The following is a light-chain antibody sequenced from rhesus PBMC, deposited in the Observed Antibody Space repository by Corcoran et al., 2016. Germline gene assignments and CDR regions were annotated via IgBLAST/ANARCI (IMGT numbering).Light chain of an antibody. CDR3: QQGSSIPWT. Sequence: EVVLTQSPTSMAVSQGERVTISCTASSSVRSSNLHWYQQKPGFPPRLLVFRITILASGVPTRFMGSGAGTSYTLTISSMEAEDAANYYYQQGSSIPWTFGQGTKVEI. CDR1: SSVRSSN. J-gene: IGKJ1*01. V-gene: IGKV3-35*01. CDR2: RIT.